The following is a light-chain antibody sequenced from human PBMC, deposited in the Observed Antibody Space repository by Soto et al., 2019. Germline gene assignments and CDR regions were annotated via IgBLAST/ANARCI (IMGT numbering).Light chain of an antibody. J-gene: IGLJ1*01. CDR1: SSGVGGYNF. CDR3: CSYVGSYTSYV. V-gene: IGLV2-11*01. CDR2: DVT. Sequence: QSALTQPRSVSGSPGPSVTISCTGTSSGVGGYNFVFWYQQHPGKAPKFRIYDVTNRPSVDPDRFPGSKACNTASLTISGHQDEDGGDYYCCSYVGSYTSYVFGTGTKLTVL.